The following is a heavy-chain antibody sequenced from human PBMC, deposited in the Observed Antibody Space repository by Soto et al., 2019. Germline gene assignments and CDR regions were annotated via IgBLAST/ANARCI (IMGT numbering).Heavy chain of an antibody. CDR2: INPNGGGT. CDR1: GYTFTAYY. Sequence: ASVKVSCKASGYTFTAYYVHWVRQAPGQGLEWMGWINPNGGGTKYAQKFQGRVTMTRDTSIYTAYMELTRLTSDDTAVDYCARAVHTMIQGVRFRVDQWGQGTLVTVSS. D-gene: IGHD3-10*01. V-gene: IGHV1-2*02. CDR3: ARAVHTMIQGVRFRVDQ. J-gene: IGHJ4*02.